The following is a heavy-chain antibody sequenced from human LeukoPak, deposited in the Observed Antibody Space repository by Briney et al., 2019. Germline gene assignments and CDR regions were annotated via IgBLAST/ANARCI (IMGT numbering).Heavy chain of an antibody. D-gene: IGHD1-26*01. CDR3: ARDFRYSGTYQGY. CDR2: INPNSGGT. V-gene: IGHV1-2*02. J-gene: IGHJ4*02. Sequence: GASVKVSCKASGYTFTGYYMHWVRQAPGQGLEWMGWINPNSGGTNYAQKFQGRVTMTRDTSISTAYMELSRLRSDDTAAYYCARDFRYSGTYQGYWGQGTLVTVSS. CDR1: GYTFTGYY.